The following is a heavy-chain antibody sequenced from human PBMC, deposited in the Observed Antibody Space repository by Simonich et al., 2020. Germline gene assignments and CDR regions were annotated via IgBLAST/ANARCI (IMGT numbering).Heavy chain of an antibody. CDR1: GYTFTGYY. CDR2: INPNSGGR. V-gene: IGHV1-2*02. J-gene: IGHJ6*03. CDR3: ARGALTGDYYYMDV. D-gene: IGHD7-27*01. Sequence: QVQLVQSGAEVKKPGASVKVSCKASGYTFTGYYMHWVRQAPGQGLEVMVWINPNSGGRNYAQKFQGRGTMTRDTSIRTAYRERSRLRSDDTAVYYCARGALTGDYYYMDVWGKGTTVTVSS.